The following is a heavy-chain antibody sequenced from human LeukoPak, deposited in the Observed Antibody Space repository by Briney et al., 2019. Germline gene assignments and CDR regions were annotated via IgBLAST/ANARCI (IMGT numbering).Heavy chain of an antibody. CDR1: GFTFCSYA. D-gene: IGHD6-13*01. J-gene: IGHJ4*02. V-gene: IGHV3-23*01. CDR3: AKIIAAANRPTFDY. CDR2: ISGSGSYT. Sequence: GGSLRLSCAAPGFTFCSYAMSWVRQGPGEGLAWGSAISGSGSYTYYGDSVKGRFTISRDNSENTIYLQMNSLRAEDTAVYYCAKIIAAANRPTFDYWGQGTLVTVSS.